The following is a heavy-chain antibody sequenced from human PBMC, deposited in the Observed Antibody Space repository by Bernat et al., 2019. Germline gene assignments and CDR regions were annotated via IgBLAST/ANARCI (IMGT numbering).Heavy chain of an antibody. CDR1: GASVRQYF. J-gene: IGHJ5*02. V-gene: IGHV4-59*02. Sequence: QVQLQESGPGLVKPSETLSLICSVSGASVRQYFWSWVRQFPGKGLEWIAFIHDSGATNCNPSLKSRVTTSIDTSKNQFSLSLNFVTAADTDIYFCARESTGEGRNNWFDPWDQGILVTVSS. CDR3: ARESTGEGRNNWFDP. CDR2: IHDSGAT. D-gene: IGHD2-21*01.